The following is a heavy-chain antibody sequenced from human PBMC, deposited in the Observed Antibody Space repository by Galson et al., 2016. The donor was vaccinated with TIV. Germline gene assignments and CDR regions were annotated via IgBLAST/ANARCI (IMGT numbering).Heavy chain of an antibody. CDR2: IIPNSGGT. Sequence: SVKVSCKASGYNFIGYYMHWVQQAPGQGLEWMGWIIPNSGGTNYAQKFQGRVTITRDKSMRTAYMELSRLRSDDTAVYYCARGVAVAGYFDYWGQGTLVTVPS. J-gene: IGHJ4*02. CDR3: ARGVAVAGYFDY. V-gene: IGHV1-2*02. D-gene: IGHD6-19*01. CDR1: GYNFIGYY.